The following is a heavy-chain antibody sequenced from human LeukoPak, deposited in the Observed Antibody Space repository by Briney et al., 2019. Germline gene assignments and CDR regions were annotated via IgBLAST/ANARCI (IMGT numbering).Heavy chain of an antibody. D-gene: IGHD3-10*01. CDR2: MYYSGKT. CDR1: GDPISTSPYS. V-gene: IGHV4-39*07. CDR3: ARVFLSGSGRNSVDT. Sequence: SETLSLTCTVSGDPISTSPYSWGWIRQSPEKGLEWIGTMYYSGKTYYKPSLKSRVTISIDTPKNQFSLKLSSVTAADTAVYYCARVFLSGSGRNSVDTWGQGTLVTVSS. J-gene: IGHJ5*02.